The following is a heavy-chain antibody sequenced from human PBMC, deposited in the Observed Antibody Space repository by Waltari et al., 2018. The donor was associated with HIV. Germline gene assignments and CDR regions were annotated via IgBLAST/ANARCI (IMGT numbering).Heavy chain of an antibody. Sequence: EVQLVESGGGLVQPGGSLSLSCAASGVTSSGYWMHWFLQVPGGGLVWVSRISSDGRSTTYADSVKGRFTISRDNAKSTLYLEMNSLGAEDTAVYYCVRDLLNIGVAGTVWGQGTMVTVSS. CDR1: GVTSSGYW. CDR2: ISSDGRST. J-gene: IGHJ3*01. D-gene: IGHD6-19*01. V-gene: IGHV3-74*01. CDR3: VRDLLNIGVAGTV.